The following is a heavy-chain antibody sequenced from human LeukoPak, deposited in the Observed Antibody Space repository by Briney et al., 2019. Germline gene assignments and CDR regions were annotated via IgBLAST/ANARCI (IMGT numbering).Heavy chain of an antibody. CDR2: ISYDGSNK. D-gene: IGHD5-24*01. CDR1: GFTFSSYA. CDR3: ARSPHRRDGYNFDY. V-gene: IGHV3-30-3*01. J-gene: IGHJ4*02. Sequence: GGSLRLSCAASGFTFSSYAMHWVRQAPGQGLEWVAVISYDGSNKYYADSVKGRFTISRDNSKNSLYLQMNSLRDEDTAVYYCARSPHRRDGYNFDYWGQGTLVTVSS.